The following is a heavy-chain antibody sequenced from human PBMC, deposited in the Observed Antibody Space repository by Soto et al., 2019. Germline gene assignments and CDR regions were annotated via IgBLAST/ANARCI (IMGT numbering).Heavy chain of an antibody. CDR2: ISGSGGST. Sequence: EVQLLESGGGLVQPGGSLRLSCAASGFTFSSYAMSWVRQAPGKGLEWVSAISGSGGSTYYADSVKGRFTISRDNSKNTLYLQSTSLRAEDTAVYYCAQDRGYDYVWGGWGQGTLVTVSS. V-gene: IGHV3-23*01. D-gene: IGHD3-16*01. CDR1: GFTFSSYA. CDR3: AQDRGYDYVWGG. J-gene: IGHJ4*02.